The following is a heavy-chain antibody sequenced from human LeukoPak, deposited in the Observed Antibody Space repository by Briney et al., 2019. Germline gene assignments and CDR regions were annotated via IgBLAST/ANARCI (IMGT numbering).Heavy chain of an antibody. CDR3: ARGSSDVIAVAGRAEYFQH. J-gene: IGHJ1*01. V-gene: IGHV4-39*07. CDR2: IYHSGST. CDR1: GGSISSSSYY. Sequence: PSETLSLTCTVSGGSISSSSYYWGWIRQPPGKGLEWIGEIYHSGSTNYNPSLKSRVTISVDKSKNQFSLELSSVTAADTAVYYCARGSSDVIAVAGRAEYFQHWGQGTLVTVSS. D-gene: IGHD6-19*01.